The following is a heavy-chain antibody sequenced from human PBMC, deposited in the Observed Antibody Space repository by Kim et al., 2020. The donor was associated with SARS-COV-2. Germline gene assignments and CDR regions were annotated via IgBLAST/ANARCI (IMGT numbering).Heavy chain of an antibody. Sequence: SETLSLTCTVSGGSISSGGYYWRWIRQHPGKGLEWIGYIYYSGSTYYNPSLKSRVTISVDTSKNQFSLKLSSVTAADTAVYYCARGPVRTYSSSPIFDYWGQGTLVTVSS. CDR3: ARGPVRTYSSSPIFDY. CDR2: IYYSGST. D-gene: IGHD6-6*01. J-gene: IGHJ4*02. CDR1: GGSISSGGYY. V-gene: IGHV4-31*03.